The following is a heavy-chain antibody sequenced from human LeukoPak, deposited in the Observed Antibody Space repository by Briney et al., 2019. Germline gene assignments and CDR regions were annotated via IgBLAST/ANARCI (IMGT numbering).Heavy chain of an antibody. CDR2: ISSSSSYI. Sequence: GGSLRLSCAASGFTFSSYWMSWVRQAPGKGLEWVSSISSSSSYIYYADSVKGRFTISRDNAKNSLYLQMNSLRAEDTAVYYCASSYDSSGYYPNWYFDLWGRGTLVTVSS. V-gene: IGHV3-21*01. J-gene: IGHJ2*01. CDR1: GFTFSSYW. CDR3: ASSYDSSGYYPNWYFDL. D-gene: IGHD3-22*01.